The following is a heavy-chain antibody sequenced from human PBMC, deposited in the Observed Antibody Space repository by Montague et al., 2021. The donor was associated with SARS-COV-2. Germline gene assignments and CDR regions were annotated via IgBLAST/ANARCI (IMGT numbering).Heavy chain of an antibody. CDR2: ISSSSSYI. CDR3: ARDGDYYDSSGILDY. V-gene: IGHV3-21*01. J-gene: IGHJ4*02. D-gene: IGHD3-22*01. Sequence: SLRLSCAASGFTFSSYRMNWVRQAPGKGLEWVSSISSSSSYIYYADSVKGRFTISRDNAKNSLCLQMNSLRAEDTAVYYCARDGDYYDSSGILDYWGQGTLVTASS. CDR1: GFTFSSYR.